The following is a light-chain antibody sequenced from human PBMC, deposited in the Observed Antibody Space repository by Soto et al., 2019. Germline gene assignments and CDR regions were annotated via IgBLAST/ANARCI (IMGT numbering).Light chain of an antibody. J-gene: IGLJ2*01. Sequence: QSALTQPASVSGSPGQSITISCAGTNSDIGGYNYVSWYQQHPGKAPKLLIYEVTTRPSGVSNRFSGSKSGNTASLTISGLQAEDEAHYYCSSYTTTYTLVVFGGGTKLTVL. CDR1: NSDIGGYNY. CDR3: SSYTTTYTLVV. CDR2: EVT. V-gene: IGLV2-14*01.